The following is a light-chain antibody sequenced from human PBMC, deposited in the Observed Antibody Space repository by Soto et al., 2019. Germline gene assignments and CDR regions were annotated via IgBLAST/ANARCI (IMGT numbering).Light chain of an antibody. Sequence: EIVMTQSPATLSLSPGDRATLSCKASQNFGTTYLAWYQQKPGQAPRLLIYGASSRATGIPDRFSGSVSGTDFTLTISRLEPEDFAMYYCQQYGNSPFGGGTKVDSK. V-gene: IGKV3-20*01. CDR2: GAS. CDR1: QNFGTTY. CDR3: QQYGNSP. J-gene: IGKJ4*01.